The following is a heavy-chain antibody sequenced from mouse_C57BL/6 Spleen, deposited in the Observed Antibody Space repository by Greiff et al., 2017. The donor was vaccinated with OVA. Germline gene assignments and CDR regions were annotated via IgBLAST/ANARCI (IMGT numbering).Heavy chain of an antibody. V-gene: IGHV1-80*01. D-gene: IGHD1-1*01. CDR3: ARTYYYGSSEYAMDY. CDR1: GYAFSSYW. Sequence: VQLQQSGAELVKPGASVKISCKASGYAFSSYWMNWVKQRPGKGLEWIGQIYPGDGDTNYNGKFKGKATLTADKSSSTAYMQLSSLTSEDSAVYFCARTYYYGSSEYAMDYWGQGTSVTVSS. CDR2: IYPGDGDT. J-gene: IGHJ4*01.